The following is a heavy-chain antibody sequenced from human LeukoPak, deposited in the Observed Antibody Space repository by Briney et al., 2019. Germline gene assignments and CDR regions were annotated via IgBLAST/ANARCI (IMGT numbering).Heavy chain of an antibody. CDR1: GGSISRDY. CDR3: ARDRPGGSSLDY. D-gene: IGHD6-13*01. V-gene: IGHV4-59*01. CDR2: IYFTGIT. Sequence: SETLSLTCTVSGGSISRDYWSWIRQPPGKGLEWIGYIYFTGITDSNPSLKSRVTISVDTSKNQFSLKLSSVTAADTAVYYCARDRPGGSSLDYWGQGTLVTVSS. J-gene: IGHJ4*02.